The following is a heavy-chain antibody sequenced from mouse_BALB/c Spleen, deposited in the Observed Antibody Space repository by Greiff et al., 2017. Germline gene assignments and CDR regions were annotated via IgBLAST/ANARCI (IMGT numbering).Heavy chain of an antibody. CDR2: ISSGGGNT. CDR1: GFTFSSYT. Sequence: EVKLQESGGGLVKPGGSLKLSCAASGFTFSSYTMSWVRQTPEKRLEWVATISSGGGNTYYPDSVKGRFTISRDNAKNNLYLQMSSLRSEDTALYYCARSSYYGNYDAMDYWGQGTSVTVSS. CDR3: ARSSYYGNYDAMDY. D-gene: IGHD2-10*01. V-gene: IGHV5-9*03. J-gene: IGHJ4*01.